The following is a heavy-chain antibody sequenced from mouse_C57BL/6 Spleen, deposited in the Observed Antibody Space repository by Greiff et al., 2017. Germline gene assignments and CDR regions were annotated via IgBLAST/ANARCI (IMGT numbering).Heavy chain of an antibody. CDR3: ARSDYGSPLNFDV. Sequence: QVQLQQSGAELVKPGASVKISCKASGYAFSSYWMTWVKQRPGKGLEWIGQIYPGDGDTNYNGKFKGQATLTADKSSSTAYMQLSSLTSEDSAVYFCARSDYGSPLNFDVWGTGTTVTVSS. CDR1: GYAFSSYW. CDR2: IYPGDGDT. V-gene: IGHV1-80*01. J-gene: IGHJ1*03. D-gene: IGHD1-1*01.